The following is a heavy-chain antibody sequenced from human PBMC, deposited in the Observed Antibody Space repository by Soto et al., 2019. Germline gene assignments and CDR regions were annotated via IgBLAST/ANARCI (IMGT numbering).Heavy chain of an antibody. J-gene: IGHJ4*02. CDR1: GFTFSSYW. V-gene: IGHV3-7*01. Sequence: AGGSLRLSCAASGFTFSSYWMSWVRQAPGKGLEWVANIKQDRSEKYYVDSVKGRFTISRDNAKNSLYLQMNSLRAEDTAVYYCARDLSPLYYYDSSGYSIDYWGQGTLVTVSS. CDR3: ARDLSPLYYYDSSGYSIDY. CDR2: IKQDRSEK. D-gene: IGHD3-22*01.